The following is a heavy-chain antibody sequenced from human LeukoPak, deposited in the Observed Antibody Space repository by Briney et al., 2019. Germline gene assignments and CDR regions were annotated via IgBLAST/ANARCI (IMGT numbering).Heavy chain of an antibody. CDR1: GFTFSSYA. J-gene: IGHJ4*02. D-gene: IGHD3-10*01. CDR3: ARLNAGEFFDY. V-gene: IGHV3-30*01. CDR2: ISYDGSNK. Sequence: GRSLRLSCAASGFTFSSYAKHWVRQAPGKGLEWVAVISYDGSNKYYADSVKGRFTISRDNSKNTLYLQMNSLRAEDTAVYYCARLNAGEFFDYWGQGTLVTVSS.